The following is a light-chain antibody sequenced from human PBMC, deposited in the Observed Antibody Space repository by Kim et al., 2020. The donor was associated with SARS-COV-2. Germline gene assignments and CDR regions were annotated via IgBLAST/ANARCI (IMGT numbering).Light chain of an antibody. CDR2: KDS. CDR1: VLAKKY. J-gene: IGLJ3*02. CDR3: YSAADNNRV. Sequence: SYELTQPSSVSVSPGQTARITCSGDVLAKKYARWFQQKPGQAPVLVIYKDSERPSGIPGRFSGSSSGTTVTLTISGAQVEDEADYYCYSAADNNRVFGGGTQLTVL. V-gene: IGLV3-27*01.